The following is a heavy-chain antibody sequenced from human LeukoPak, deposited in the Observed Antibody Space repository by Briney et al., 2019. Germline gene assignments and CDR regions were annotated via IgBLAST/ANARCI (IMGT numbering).Heavy chain of an antibody. V-gene: IGHV3-30*04. CDR3: ARDLRRRFDY. CDR2: ISYDGSNK. J-gene: IGHJ4*02. CDR1: GFTFSSYA. Sequence: GRSLRLSWAASGFTFSSYAMHWVRQAPAKGLEWVAVISYDGSNKYYADSVKGRFTISRDNSKNTLYLQMNSLRAEDTAVYYCARDLRRRFDYWGQGTLVTVSS.